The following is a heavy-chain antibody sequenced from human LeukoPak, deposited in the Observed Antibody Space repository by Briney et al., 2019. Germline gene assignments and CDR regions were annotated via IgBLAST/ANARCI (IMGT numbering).Heavy chain of an antibody. CDR3: ARMVYDTSGYYPSFDY. J-gene: IGHJ4*02. CDR2: IYYSGST. CDR1: GGSISSYY. D-gene: IGHD3-22*01. V-gene: IGHV4-59*12. Sequence: KPSETLSLTCTVSGGSISSYYWSWIRQPPGKGLEWIGYIYYSGSTNYNPSLKSRVAISVDKSNNQFSLRLSSVTAADTAVYYCARMVYDTSGYYPSFDYWGQGTLVTVSS.